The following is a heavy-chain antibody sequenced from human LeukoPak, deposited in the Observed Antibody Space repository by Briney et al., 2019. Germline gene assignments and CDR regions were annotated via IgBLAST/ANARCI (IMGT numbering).Heavy chain of an antibody. CDR3: ARAGYCSSTSCHIIRQRSGVDY. Sequence: ASVKVSCKGSGYTFTSYGISWVRQAPGQGLEWMGWISAYNGNTNYAQKLQGRVTMTTDTSTSTAYMELRSLRSDDTAVYYCARAGYCSSTSCHIIRQRSGVDYWGQGTLVTVSS. CDR1: GYTFTSYG. V-gene: IGHV1-18*01. J-gene: IGHJ4*02. D-gene: IGHD2-2*02. CDR2: ISAYNGNT.